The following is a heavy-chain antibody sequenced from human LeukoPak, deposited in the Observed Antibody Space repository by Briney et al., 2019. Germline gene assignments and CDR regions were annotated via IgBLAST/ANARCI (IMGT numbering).Heavy chain of an antibody. CDR3: ARGRACSSTSCYWGLDYYYYGMDV. Sequence: ASVKVSCKASGYTFTSYDFNWVRQATGQGLEWMGWMNPNSCNTGYAQKFQGRVTMTRNTSISTAYMELSSLRSEDTAVCYCARGRACSSTSCYWGLDYYYYGMDVWGQGTTVTVSS. CDR2: MNPNSCNT. CDR1: GYTFTSYD. J-gene: IGHJ6*02. D-gene: IGHD2-2*01. V-gene: IGHV1-8*01.